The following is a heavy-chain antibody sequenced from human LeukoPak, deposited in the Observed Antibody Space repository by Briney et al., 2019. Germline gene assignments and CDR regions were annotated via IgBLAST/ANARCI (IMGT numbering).Heavy chain of an antibody. D-gene: IGHD3-10*01. V-gene: IGHV1-2*02. CDR1: GYTVTGYY. CDR3: ARVMVRGVRISGY. CDR2: INPNSGGT. J-gene: IGHJ4*02. Sequence: GASVKVSCKASGYTVTGYYMHWVRQAPGQGLEWMGWINPNSGGTNYAQKFQGRVSMTRDTSISTAYMELSRLRSDDTAVYYCARVMVRGVRISGYWGQGTLVTVSS.